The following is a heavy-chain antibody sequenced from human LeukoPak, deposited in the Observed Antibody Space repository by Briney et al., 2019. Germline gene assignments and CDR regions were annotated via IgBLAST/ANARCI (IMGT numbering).Heavy chain of an antibody. CDR1: GYSFTTYY. D-gene: IGHD4-23*01. J-gene: IGHJ4*02. CDR3: ARVDDYGGNSVSY. V-gene: IGHV1-46*01. CDR2: MNPRGGST. Sequence: GASVKVSCKASGYSFTTYYMHWMRQAPGQGLEWMGTMNPRGGSTNYAQKFQGRVTMIRDPSTSTVYMELSSLRFEDTAVYYCARVDDYGGNSVSYWGQGTLVTVSS.